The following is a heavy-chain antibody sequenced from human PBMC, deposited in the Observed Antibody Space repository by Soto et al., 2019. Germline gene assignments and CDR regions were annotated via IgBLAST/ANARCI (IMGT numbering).Heavy chain of an antibody. Sequence: ASVKVSCKASGYTFTGYYMHWVRQAPGQGLEWMGWINPNSGGTNYAQKFQGWVTMTGDTSISTAYMELSSLRAEDTAVYYCARDHSRGIAAAGLFDYWGQGTLVTVSS. CDR1: GYTFTGYY. D-gene: IGHD6-13*01. CDR2: INPNSGGT. CDR3: ARDHSRGIAAAGLFDY. J-gene: IGHJ4*02. V-gene: IGHV1-2*04.